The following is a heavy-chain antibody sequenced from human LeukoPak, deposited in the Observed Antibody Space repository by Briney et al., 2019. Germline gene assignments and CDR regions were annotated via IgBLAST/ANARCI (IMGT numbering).Heavy chain of an antibody. D-gene: IGHD6-19*01. CDR1: GGSISSYY. V-gene: IGHV4-4*07. J-gene: IGHJ3*02. CDR2: IYTSGST. CDR3: ARDKVAGYSSGWYGAFDI. Sequence: SETLPLTCTVSGGSISSYYWSWIRQPAGKGLEWIGRIYTSGSTNYNPSLKSRVTMSVDTSKNQFSLKLSSVTAADTAVYYCARDKVAGYSSGWYGAFDIWGQGTMVTVSS.